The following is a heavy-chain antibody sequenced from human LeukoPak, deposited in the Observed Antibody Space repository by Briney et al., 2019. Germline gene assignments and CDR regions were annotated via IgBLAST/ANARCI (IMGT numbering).Heavy chain of an antibody. V-gene: IGHV3-48*01. D-gene: IGHD2-2*02. Sequence: GGSLRLSCAASGFTFSSYSMNWVRQAPGKGLEWVSYISSSSTIYYADSVKGRFTISRDNAKNSLYLQMNSLRAEDTAVYYCAREPLGYCSSTSCDKYFQHWGQGTLVTVSS. CDR2: ISSSSTI. CDR1: GFTFSSYS. J-gene: IGHJ1*01. CDR3: AREPLGYCSSTSCDKYFQH.